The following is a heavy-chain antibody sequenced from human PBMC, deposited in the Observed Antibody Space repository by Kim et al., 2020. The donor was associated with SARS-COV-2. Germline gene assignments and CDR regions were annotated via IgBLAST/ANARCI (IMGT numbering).Heavy chain of an antibody. CDR2: IYYSGST. CDR3: AGGGYYYDSSGYSPWPTFDY. J-gene: IGHJ4*02. CDR1: GGSISSSSYY. Sequence: SETLSLTCTVSGGSISSSSYYWGWIRQPPGKGLEWIGSIYYSGSTYYNPSLKSRVTISVDTSKNQFSLKLSSVTAADTAVYYCAGGGYYYDSSGYSPWPTFDYWGQGTLVTVS. D-gene: IGHD3-22*01. V-gene: IGHV4-39*01.